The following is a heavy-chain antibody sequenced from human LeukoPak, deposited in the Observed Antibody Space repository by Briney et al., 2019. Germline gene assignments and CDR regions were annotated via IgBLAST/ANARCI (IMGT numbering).Heavy chain of an antibody. CDR1: GFTFGDYY. Sequence: GGSLRLSCAASGFTFGDYYMSWIRQAPGKGLEWVSYISSSGSTIYYADSVKGRFTISRDNAKNSLYLQMNSLRAEDTAVYYCARSPKPIYSSSWFPYYYYGMDVWGQGTTVTVSS. D-gene: IGHD6-13*01. CDR3: ARSPKPIYSSSWFPYYYYGMDV. V-gene: IGHV3-11*01. J-gene: IGHJ6*02. CDR2: ISSSGSTI.